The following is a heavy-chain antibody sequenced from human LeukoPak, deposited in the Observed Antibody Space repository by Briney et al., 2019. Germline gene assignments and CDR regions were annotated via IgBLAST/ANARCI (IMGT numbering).Heavy chain of an antibody. CDR1: GFTFDDYA. Sequence: GGSLRLSCAASGFTFDDYAMHWVRQAPGKGLEWVSGISWNSGSIGYADSVKGRFTISRDKTKRTLFLQMNSLSAEDTAVYYCVTEGWIYWGRGMLVTVSS. CDR2: ISWNSGSI. V-gene: IGHV3-9*01. J-gene: IGHJ4*02. CDR3: VTEGWIY. D-gene: IGHD5-12*01.